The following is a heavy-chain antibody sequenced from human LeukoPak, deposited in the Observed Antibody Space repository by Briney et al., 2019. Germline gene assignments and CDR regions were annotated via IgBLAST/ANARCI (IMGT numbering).Heavy chain of an antibody. CDR1: GGSISSGDYY. J-gene: IGHJ4*02. CDR3: AGALYYDILTGYYYYFDY. D-gene: IGHD3-9*01. V-gene: IGHV4-30-4*01. Sequence: PSETLSLTCTVSGGSISSGDYYWSWIRQPPGKGLEWIGYIYYSGSTYYNPSLKSRVTISVDTSKNQFSLKLSSVTAADTAVDYCAGALYYDILTGYYYYFDYWGQGTLVTVSS. CDR2: IYYSGST.